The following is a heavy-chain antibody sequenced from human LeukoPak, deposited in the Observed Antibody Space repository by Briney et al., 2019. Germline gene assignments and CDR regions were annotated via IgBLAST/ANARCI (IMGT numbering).Heavy chain of an antibody. Sequence: GGSLRLSCAASGFTFSYYAMHWVRQAPGKGLEYVSAMSSNGANIYYANSVKDRFTISRDNSKNTLYLQMGSLRAEDMAVYYCVREFCSSTTCYRYFDYWGQGTLVTVSS. CDR2: MSSNGANI. V-gene: IGHV3-64*01. D-gene: IGHD2-2*02. CDR1: GFTFSYYA. CDR3: VREFCSSTTCYRYFDY. J-gene: IGHJ4*02.